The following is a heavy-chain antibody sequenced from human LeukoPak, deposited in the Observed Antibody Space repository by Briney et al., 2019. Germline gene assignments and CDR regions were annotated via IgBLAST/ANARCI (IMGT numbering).Heavy chain of an antibody. CDR3: ARARSMVRGVIITWYFDY. Sequence: SETLSLTCTVSGGSISSYYWSWIRQPAGKGLEWIGRIYTSGSTNYNPSLKSRVTMSVDTSKNQFSLKLSPVTAADTAVYYCARARSMVRGVIITWYFDYWGQGTLVTVSS. CDR1: GGSISSYY. J-gene: IGHJ4*02. D-gene: IGHD3-10*01. CDR2: IYTSGST. V-gene: IGHV4-4*07.